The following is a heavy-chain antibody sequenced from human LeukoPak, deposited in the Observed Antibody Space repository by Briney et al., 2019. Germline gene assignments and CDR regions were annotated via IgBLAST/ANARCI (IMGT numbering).Heavy chain of an antibody. V-gene: IGHV4-28*05. Sequence: SDTLSLTCADSGYSISSSNYWAWIRQPPGKGLEWIGHIYYSGSIYYNPSLKSRVTMSVDTSKNQFSLKLSSVTAVDTAVYYCARKATTGPTKAAFDIWGQGTMVTVSS. CDR2: IYYSGSI. CDR1: GYSISSSNY. D-gene: IGHD4-17*01. CDR3: ARKATTGPTKAAFDI. J-gene: IGHJ3*02.